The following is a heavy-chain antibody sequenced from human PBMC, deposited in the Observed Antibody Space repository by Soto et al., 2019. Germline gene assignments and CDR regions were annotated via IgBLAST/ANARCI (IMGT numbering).Heavy chain of an antibody. Sequence: GGSLRLSCAASGFTFSSYAMSWVRQAPGKGLEWVSAISGSGGSTYYADSVKGRFTISRDNSKNTLYLQMNSLRAEDTAVYYCAKVPGGYCSSTSCPEVVGAYYYYYMDVWGKGTTVTVSS. J-gene: IGHJ6*03. D-gene: IGHD2-2*03. CDR2: ISGSGGST. CDR3: AKVPGGYCSSTSCPEVVGAYYYYYMDV. V-gene: IGHV3-23*01. CDR1: GFTFSSYA.